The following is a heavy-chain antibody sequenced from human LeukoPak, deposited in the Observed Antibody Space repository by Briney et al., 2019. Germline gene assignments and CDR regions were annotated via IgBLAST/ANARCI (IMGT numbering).Heavy chain of an antibody. CDR3: ARGPGGTTGEAFDY. Sequence: SGTLCLSCAVAGGSISNYYGSWIRQAAGKGLECIGRIHRSGSTDYNPSLKSRVTMSVDTSKNQFSLTLSSVTAADPAIYYCARGPGGTTGEAFDYWGQGTLATVPS. CDR2: IHRSGST. J-gene: IGHJ4*02. V-gene: IGHV4-4*07. D-gene: IGHD1-7*01. CDR1: GGSISNYY.